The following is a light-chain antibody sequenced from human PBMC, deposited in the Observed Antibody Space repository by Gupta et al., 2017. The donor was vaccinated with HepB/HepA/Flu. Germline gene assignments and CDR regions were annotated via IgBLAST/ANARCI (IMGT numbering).Light chain of an antibody. CDR2: SKN. Sequence: SSELTHDPAVSVALGQTVRITCQGDSLRSYYASWYQQKPGQAPVLVIYSKNNRPSGIPDRFSGSSSGNTASLTITGAQAEDEADYYCNSRDISGNHLVFGGGTKLTVL. V-gene: IGLV3-19*01. CDR1: SLRSYY. J-gene: IGLJ2*01. CDR3: NSRDISGNHLV.